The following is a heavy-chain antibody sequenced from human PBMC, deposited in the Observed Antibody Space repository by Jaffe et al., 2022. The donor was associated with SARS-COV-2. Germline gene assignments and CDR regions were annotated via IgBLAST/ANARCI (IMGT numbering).Heavy chain of an antibody. Sequence: QVQLVESGGGVVQPGRSLRLSCAASGFTFSSYGMHWVRQAPGKGLEWVAVISYDGSNKYYADSVKGRFTISRDNSKNTLYLQMNSLRAEDTAVYYCATPYYYDSSGYYATLDYWGQGTLVTVSS. D-gene: IGHD3-22*01. J-gene: IGHJ4*02. CDR2: ISYDGSNK. V-gene: IGHV3-30*03. CDR3: ATPYYYDSSGYYATLDY. CDR1: GFTFSSYG.